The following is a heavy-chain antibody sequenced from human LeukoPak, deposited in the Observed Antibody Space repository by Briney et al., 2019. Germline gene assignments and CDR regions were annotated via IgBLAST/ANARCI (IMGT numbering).Heavy chain of an antibody. Sequence: GGSLRLSCAASGFTFSSYEMNWVRQAPGKGLEWVSYISSSGSTIYYADSVKGRFTISRDNAKNSLYLQMNSLRAEDTAVYYCARAHRRGYSYGPDYWGQGTLVTVSS. V-gene: IGHV3-48*03. D-gene: IGHD5-18*01. J-gene: IGHJ4*02. CDR3: ARAHRRGYSYGPDY. CDR1: GFTFSSYE. CDR2: ISSSGSTI.